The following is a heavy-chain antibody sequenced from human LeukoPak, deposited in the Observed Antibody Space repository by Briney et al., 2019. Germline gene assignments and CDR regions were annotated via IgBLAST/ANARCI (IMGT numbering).Heavy chain of an antibody. V-gene: IGHV3-49*03. CDR3: TRAGHVLLWFGELSNFDY. Sequence: LSLTCAVYGGSFSGYYWSWIRQPPGKGLEGVGFIRSKAYGGTTEYAASVKGRFTISRDDSKSIAYLQMNSLKTEDTAVYYCTRAGHVLLWFGELSNFDYWGQGTLVTVSS. CDR2: IRSKAYGGTT. CDR1: GGSFSGYY. J-gene: IGHJ4*02. D-gene: IGHD3-10*01.